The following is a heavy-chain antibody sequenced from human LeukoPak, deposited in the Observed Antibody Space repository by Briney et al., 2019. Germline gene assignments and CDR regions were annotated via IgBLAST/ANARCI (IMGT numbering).Heavy chain of an antibody. J-gene: IGHJ4*02. D-gene: IGHD6-13*01. Sequence: HPGGSLRLSCAAPGFTLSSYAMSSVRQAPGKGLGWVSASSGSGGSTYYADAVKDRFTISRDNSKNPLYLQMSSLRAEDTAVYCCARLPAAVTSYWGQGTLVSVSS. CDR2: SSGSGGST. V-gene: IGHV3-23*01. CDR1: GFTLSSYA. CDR3: ARLPAAVTSY.